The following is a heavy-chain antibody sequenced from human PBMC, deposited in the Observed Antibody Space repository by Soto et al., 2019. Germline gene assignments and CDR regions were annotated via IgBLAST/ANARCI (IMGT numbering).Heavy chain of an antibody. CDR2: ITGGGITT. CDR1: GVNFRNFA. J-gene: IGHJ5*02. CDR3: VTGSAAMTDGNWFDP. D-gene: IGHD2-2*01. V-gene: IGHV3-23*01. Sequence: EVPLLESGGGLVQPGGSLTLSCTASGVNFRNFAMTWVRQAPGKGLEWVSAITGGGITTYFADFVEGRFTISRVNSKKTLYLEKNSRRAEESAVYYWVTGSAAMTDGNWFDPWGQGTLVTVSS.